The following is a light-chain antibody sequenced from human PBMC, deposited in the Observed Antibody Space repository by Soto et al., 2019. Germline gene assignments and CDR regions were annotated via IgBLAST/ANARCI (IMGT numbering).Light chain of an antibody. CDR3: QQRSNWPRT. Sequence: EIVLTQSPATLSLSPGERAALSCRASQSVSSYLAWFQHKPGQAPRLLIYDASNRATGIPARFSGSGSGTDFTLTIRSLEPEDFAVYYCQQRSNWPRTFGQGTKVDI. CDR2: DAS. J-gene: IGKJ1*01. CDR1: QSVSSY. V-gene: IGKV3-11*01.